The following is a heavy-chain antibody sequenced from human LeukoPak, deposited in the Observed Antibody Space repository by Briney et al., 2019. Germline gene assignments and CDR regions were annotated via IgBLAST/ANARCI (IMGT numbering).Heavy chain of an antibody. Sequence: PGGSLRLSCAASGFTVSSNYMSWVRQAPGKGLEWVSVIYSGGSTYYADSVKGRFTISRDNSKNTLYLQMNSLRAEDTAVYYCARVLRDGYSDYWGQGTLVTVSS. CDR2: IYSGGST. J-gene: IGHJ4*02. D-gene: IGHD5-24*01. V-gene: IGHV3-53*01. CDR3: ARVLRDGYSDY. CDR1: GFTVSSNY.